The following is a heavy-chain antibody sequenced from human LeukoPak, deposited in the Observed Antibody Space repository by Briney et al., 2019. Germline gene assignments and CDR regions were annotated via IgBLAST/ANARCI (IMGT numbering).Heavy chain of an antibody. CDR2: IYSGGST. D-gene: IGHD3-3*02. J-gene: IGHJ3*02. CDR3: AASLHFWSGYYI. CDR1: GFTVSSNY. Sequence: PGGSLRLSCAASGFTVSSNYMTWVRQAPGKGLEWVSVIYSGGSTYYADSVKGRFTISRDNSKNTLYLQMNSLRPEDTAVYYCAASLHFWSGYYIWGQGTMVTVPS. V-gene: IGHV3-66*02.